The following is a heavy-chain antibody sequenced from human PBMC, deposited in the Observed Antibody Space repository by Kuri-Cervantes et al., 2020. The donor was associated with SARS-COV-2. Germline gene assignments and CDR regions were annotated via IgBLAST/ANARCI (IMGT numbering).Heavy chain of an antibody. CDR3: ARDRGKDGYNLYYLDY. Sequence: SETLSLTCTVSGGSISSSSYYWGWIRQPPGKGLEWIGSIYYSGSTNYNPSLKSRVTISVDTSKNQFSLKLSSVTAADTAVYYCARDRGKDGYNLYYLDYWGQGTLVTVSS. V-gene: IGHV4-39*07. J-gene: IGHJ4*02. CDR1: GGSISSSSYY. D-gene: IGHD5-24*01. CDR2: IYYSGST.